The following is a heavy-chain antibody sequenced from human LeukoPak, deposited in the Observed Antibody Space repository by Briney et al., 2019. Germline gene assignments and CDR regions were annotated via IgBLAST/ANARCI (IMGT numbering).Heavy chain of an antibody. V-gene: IGHV4-30-4*01. D-gene: IGHD5-12*01. CDR1: GGSISSGDYY. Sequence: SETLSLTCTVSGGSISSGDYYWSWIRQPPGKGLEWIGYIYYSGSTYYNPSLKSRATISVDTSKNQFSLKLSSVTAADTAVYYCARDPVSGYGRGGYWGQGTLVTVSS. CDR2: IYYSGST. CDR3: ARDPVSGYGRGGY. J-gene: IGHJ4*02.